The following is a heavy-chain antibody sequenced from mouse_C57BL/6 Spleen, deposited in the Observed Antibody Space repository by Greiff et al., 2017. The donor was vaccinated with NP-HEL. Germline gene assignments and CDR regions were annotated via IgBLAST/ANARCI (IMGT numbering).Heavy chain of an antibody. CDR1: GYSFTDYN. V-gene: IGHV1-39*01. CDR3: ARMLTLPSWFAY. CDR2: INPKYGTT. Sequence: EVKLMESGPELVKPGASVKISCKASGYSFTDYNMNWVKQSNGKSLEWIGVINPKYGTTSYNQKFKGKATLTVDQSSSTAYMQLNSLTSEDSAVYYCARMLTLPSWFAYWGQGTLVTVSA. J-gene: IGHJ3*01. D-gene: IGHD1-3*01.